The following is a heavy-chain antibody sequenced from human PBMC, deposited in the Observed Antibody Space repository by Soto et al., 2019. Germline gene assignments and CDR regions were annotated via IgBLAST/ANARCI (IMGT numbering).Heavy chain of an antibody. CDR1: GGSISSGGYH. J-gene: IGHJ3*02. V-gene: IGHV4-31*03. CDR2: IYYSVST. Sequence: QVQLQESGPGLVKPSHTLSLTCTISGGSISSGGYHWIWIRQQPRKGLEWIGYIYYSVSTYYNPSLKSRGTRSVDTAKNQFSLDLSAVTAVVTAVDYCARDRVAGLYIWGKGGMVAVS. CDR3: ARDRVAGLYI. D-gene: IGHD6-19*01.